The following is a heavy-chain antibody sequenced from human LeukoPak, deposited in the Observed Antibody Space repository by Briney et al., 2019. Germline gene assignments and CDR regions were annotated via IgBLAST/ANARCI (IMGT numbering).Heavy chain of an antibody. CDR3: AKSGLYCSSTSCEFDY. V-gene: IGHV3-7*01. CDR2: IKQDGSEK. J-gene: IGHJ4*02. CDR1: GLTFSRYW. Sequence: GGSLRVSCVASGLTFSRYWMSWVRQAPGKGLEWVANIKQDGSEKYYVDSVKGRFTISRDNAKNSLYLQMNSLRAEDTAVYYCAKSGLYCSSTSCEFDYWGQGTLVTVSS. D-gene: IGHD2-2*01.